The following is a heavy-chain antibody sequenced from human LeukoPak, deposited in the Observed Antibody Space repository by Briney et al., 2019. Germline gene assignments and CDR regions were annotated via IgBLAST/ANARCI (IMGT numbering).Heavy chain of an antibody. Sequence: ASVKVSCKASGYTFTGYYMHWVRQAPGQGLEWMGWINPNSGGTNYAQKFQGRVTMTRDTSISTAYMELSRLRSDDTAVYYCARELGWISSPPSYFDYWGQGTLVTVSS. D-gene: IGHD5-12*01. CDR1: GYTFTGYY. CDR2: INPNSGGT. V-gene: IGHV1-2*02. J-gene: IGHJ4*02. CDR3: ARELGWISSPPSYFDY.